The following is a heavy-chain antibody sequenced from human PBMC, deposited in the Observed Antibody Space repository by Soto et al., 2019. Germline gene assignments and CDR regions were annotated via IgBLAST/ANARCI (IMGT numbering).Heavy chain of an antibody. J-gene: IGHJ4*02. CDR3: NRGSDYDFWSGYL. D-gene: IGHD3-3*01. V-gene: IGHV1-69*06. CDR2: IVPMCGTS. CDR1: GGTSTRYA. Sequence: QERLVQSGAEVRKPGSSVKVSCKVTGGTSTRYAINWVRQAPGQGLEWLGGIVPMCGTSKYAQKFQGRVTITADTSTNIAYMELRSLRSEDTAVYYCNRGSDYDFWSGYLWGQGTLVSVSS.